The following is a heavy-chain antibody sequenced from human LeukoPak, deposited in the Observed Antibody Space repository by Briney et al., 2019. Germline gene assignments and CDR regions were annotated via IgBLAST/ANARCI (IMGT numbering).Heavy chain of an antibody. CDR1: GFSFSTYS. CDR2: ITSGSDTR. CDR3: ATDRDWAFDH. Sequence: GGSLRLSCAASGFSFSTYSLNWVRQAPGKRLEWISYITSGSDTRTYAESVKGRFIISRDNAKNSLFLQMNSLRDEDTAVYYCATDRDWAFDHWSQGTLATVSS. D-gene: IGHD3-9*01. V-gene: IGHV3-48*02. J-gene: IGHJ4*02.